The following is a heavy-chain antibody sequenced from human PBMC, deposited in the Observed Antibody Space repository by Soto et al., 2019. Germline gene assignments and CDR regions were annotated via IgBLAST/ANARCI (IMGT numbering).Heavy chain of an antibody. Sequence: GPSVKVSCKASGYTFTSNTMHWVRQAPGQRLEWMGWINAGNGDTKYSQKFQGRVTITRDTSASTAYMELSSLRSEDTALYYCARADCIGGSCYHPYYYYYMDVWGKGTTVTVSS. CDR3: ARADCIGGSCYHPYYYYYMDV. CDR1: GYTFTSNT. J-gene: IGHJ6*03. D-gene: IGHD2-15*01. CDR2: INAGNGDT. V-gene: IGHV1-3*01.